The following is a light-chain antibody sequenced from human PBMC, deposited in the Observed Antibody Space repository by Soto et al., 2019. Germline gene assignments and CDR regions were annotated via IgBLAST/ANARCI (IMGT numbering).Light chain of an antibody. V-gene: IGKV3-11*01. CDR2: DAS. CDR1: QSVSSS. CDR3: QQYSSSPLT. J-gene: IGKJ4*01. Sequence: EIVLTQSPATLSLSPGERATLSCRASQSVSSSLAWYQQKPGQAPRLLIYDASNRATGIPARFSGSGSGTDFTLTISSLEPEDFAVYYCQQYSSSPLTFGGGTKVDI.